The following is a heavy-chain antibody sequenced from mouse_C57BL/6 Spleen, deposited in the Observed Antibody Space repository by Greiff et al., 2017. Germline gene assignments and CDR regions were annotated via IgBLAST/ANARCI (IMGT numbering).Heavy chain of an antibody. CDR2: IYPGSGST. V-gene: IGHV1-55*01. Sequence: QVQLQQPGAELVKPGASVKMSCKASGYTFTSYWITWVKQRPGQGLEWIGDIYPGSGSTNYNEKFKSKATLTVDPSSSTAYMQLISLTSEDSAVYYCARQGDTVEGYFDVWGTGTTVTVSS. J-gene: IGHJ1*03. CDR1: GYTFTSYW. CDR3: ARQGDTVEGYFDV. D-gene: IGHD1-1*01.